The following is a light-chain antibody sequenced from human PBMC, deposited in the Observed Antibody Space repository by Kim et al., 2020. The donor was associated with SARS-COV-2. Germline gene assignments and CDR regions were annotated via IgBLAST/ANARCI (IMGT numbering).Light chain of an antibody. V-gene: IGKV3-20*01. J-gene: IGKJ2*01. Sequence: SPGVRATLSCRASQSVYGNYLAWFQQKPGQAPRLLIYRASSRATDIPDRFSGSGSETDSTLTISRLEPEDFAVYYCQQYGSSPPYTFGQGTKLEI. CDR1: QSVYGNY. CDR3: QQYGSSPPYT. CDR2: RAS.